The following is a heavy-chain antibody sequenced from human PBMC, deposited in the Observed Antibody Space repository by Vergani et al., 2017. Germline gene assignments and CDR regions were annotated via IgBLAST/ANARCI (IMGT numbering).Heavy chain of an antibody. D-gene: IGHD3-9*01. J-gene: IGHJ6*02. CDR1: GFTFSGSA. CDR3: TRVRLVTYGMDV. CDR2: IRSKANSYAT. V-gene: IGHV3-73*02. Sequence: EVQLVESGGGLVQPGGSLKLSCAASGFTFSGSAMHWVRQASGKGLEWVSRIRSKANSYATAYAASVKGRFTISRDDSKNTAYLQMNSLKTEDTAVYYCTRVRLVTYGMDVWGQGTTVTVSS.